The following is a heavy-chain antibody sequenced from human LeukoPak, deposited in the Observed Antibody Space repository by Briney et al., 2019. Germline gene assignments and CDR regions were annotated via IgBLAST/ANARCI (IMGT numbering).Heavy chain of an antibody. CDR1: GFTFSSYW. J-gene: IGHJ4*02. V-gene: IGHV3-74*01. CDR3: ARGPSGWGSLDS. D-gene: IGHD7-27*01. Sequence: PGGSLRLSCAASGFTFSSYWMHWVRHAPGKGLVWVSRINSDGSSTNYADSVKGRFTISRDNAKNTLYLQVKSLIAEDTAVYYCARGPSGWGSLDSWGQGTLVTVSS. CDR2: INSDGSST.